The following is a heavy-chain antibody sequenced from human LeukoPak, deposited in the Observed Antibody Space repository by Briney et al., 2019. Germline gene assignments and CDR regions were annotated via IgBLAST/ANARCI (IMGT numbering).Heavy chain of an antibody. CDR2: ISSSGSTI. CDR1: GFTFSSYE. D-gene: IGHD6-13*01. CDR3: ARDLYSSSWYYWFDP. V-gene: IGHV3-48*03. Sequence: GGSLRLSCAASGFTFSSYEMNWVRQAPGKGLEWVSYISSSGSTIYYADSVKGRFTISRDNAKNSLYLQMNSLRAEDTAVYYCARDLYSSSWYYWFDPWGQGTLVTVSS. J-gene: IGHJ5*02.